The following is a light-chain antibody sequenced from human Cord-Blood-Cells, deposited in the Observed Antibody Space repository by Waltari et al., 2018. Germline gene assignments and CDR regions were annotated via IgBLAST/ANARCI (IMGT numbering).Light chain of an antibody. CDR2: RNT. CDR3: AAWDDSLNGWV. CDR1: SSNIGSNT. V-gene: IGLV1-44*01. J-gene: IGLJ3*02. Sequence: QSVLTQPPSPSGTPGPRVTISCSGSSSNIGSNTVNWYQPLPGTAPKLLIYRNTQRPSGVPDRFSGYKSGTSASLAISGLQSEDEADYYCAAWDDSLNGWVFGGGTKLTVL.